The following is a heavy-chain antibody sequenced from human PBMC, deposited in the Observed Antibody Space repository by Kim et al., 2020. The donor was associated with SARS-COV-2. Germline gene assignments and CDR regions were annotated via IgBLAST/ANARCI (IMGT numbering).Heavy chain of an antibody. V-gene: IGHV4-34*01. J-gene: IGHJ4*02. CDR3: ARPGSLRFLEWPHLFDY. Sequence: SETLSLTCAVYGGSFSGYYWSWIRQPPGKGLEWIGEINHSGSTNYNPSLKSRVTISVDTSKNQFSLKLSSVTAADTAVYYCARPGSLRFLEWPHLFDYWGQGTLVTVSS. CDR2: INHSGST. CDR1: GGSFSGYY. D-gene: IGHD3-3*01.